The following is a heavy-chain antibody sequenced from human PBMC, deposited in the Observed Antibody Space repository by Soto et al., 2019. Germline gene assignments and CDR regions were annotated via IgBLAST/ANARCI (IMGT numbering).Heavy chain of an antibody. J-gene: IGHJ6*02. D-gene: IGHD1-26*01. CDR1: GFTFSSYW. CDR2: INSDGSST. CDR3: AREGSSFLAGYYYGMDV. Sequence: EVQLVESGGGLVQPGGSLRLSCAASGFTFSSYWMHWVRQAPGKGLVWVSRINSDGSSTSYADSVKGRFTISRDNAKNTLYLPKNSLRAEDTAVYYCAREGSSFLAGYYYGMDVWGQGTTVTVSS. V-gene: IGHV3-74*01.